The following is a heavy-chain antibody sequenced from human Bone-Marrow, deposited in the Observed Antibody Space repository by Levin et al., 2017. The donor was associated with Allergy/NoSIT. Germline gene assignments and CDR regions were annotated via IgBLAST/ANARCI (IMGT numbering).Heavy chain of an antibody. Sequence: PSETLSLTCTVSGGSISSSSYYWGWIRQPPGKGLEWIGSIYYSGSTYYNPSLKSRVTISVDTSKNQFSLKLSSVTAADTAVYYCARHSSGYSYGWWGQGTLVTVSS. CDR2: IYYSGST. CDR1: GGSISSSSYY. V-gene: IGHV4-39*01. CDR3: ARHSSGYSYGW. D-gene: IGHD5-18*01. J-gene: IGHJ4*02.